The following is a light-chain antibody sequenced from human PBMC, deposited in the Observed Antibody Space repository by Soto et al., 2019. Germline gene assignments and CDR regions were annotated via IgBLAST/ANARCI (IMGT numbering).Light chain of an antibody. CDR1: SIDVGTYNY. CDR2: DVS. CDR3: SSYTTSNTQV. J-gene: IGLJ3*02. Sequence: QSALTQHASVSGSPGQSITISCTGTSIDVGTYNYVSWYQHRPGKAPKLMIYDVSYRPSGVSNRFSGSKSANTASLTISGLQAEDEADYYCSSYTTSNTQVFGVGTQLTVL. V-gene: IGLV2-14*01.